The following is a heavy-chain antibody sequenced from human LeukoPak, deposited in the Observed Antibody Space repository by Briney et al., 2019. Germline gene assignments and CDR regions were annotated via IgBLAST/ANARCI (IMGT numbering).Heavy chain of an antibody. Sequence: GGSQRLSCVASGFTLSSYWMSCVRQAPGKGLEWVANIKQDGSETYYVDSVKGRFTISRDNAKNSLYLQMNSLRAEDTAVYSCARSYGSGSHDYWGQGTLVTVSS. CDR2: IKQDGSET. CDR1: GFTLSSYW. D-gene: IGHD3-10*01. CDR3: ARSYGSGSHDY. V-gene: IGHV3-7*01. J-gene: IGHJ4*02.